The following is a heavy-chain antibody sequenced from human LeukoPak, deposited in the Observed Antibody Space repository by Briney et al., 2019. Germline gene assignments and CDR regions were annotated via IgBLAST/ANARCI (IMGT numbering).Heavy chain of an antibody. CDR1: GGSFSGYY. CDR2: INHSGST. Sequence: SETLSLTCAVYGGSFSGYYWSWIRQPPGKGLEWIGEINHSGSTNYNPSLKSRVTISVDTSKNQFSLKLSSVTAADTAVYYCARGQAPPSLVVPAACGPLYYMDVWGKGTTVTVSS. CDR3: ARGQAPPSLVVPAACGPLYYMDV. D-gene: IGHD2-2*01. J-gene: IGHJ6*03. V-gene: IGHV4-34*01.